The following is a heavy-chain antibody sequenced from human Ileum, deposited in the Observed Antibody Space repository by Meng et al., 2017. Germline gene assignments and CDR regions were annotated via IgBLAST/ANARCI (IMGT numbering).Heavy chain of an antibody. CDR1: GFTLSSYA. CDR3: AKAGRYYDGSSNYKWFDP. J-gene: IGHJ5*02. Sequence: GESPKISCAASGFTLSSYAMSWVRQGPGKGLEWVSSISGSGGSTYYADSVKGRFTISRDIPESTLYLQMNSLRAEDTAVYYCAKAGRYYDGSSNYKWFDPWGQGTLVTVSS. D-gene: IGHD3-22*01. V-gene: IGHV3-23*01. CDR2: ISGSGGST.